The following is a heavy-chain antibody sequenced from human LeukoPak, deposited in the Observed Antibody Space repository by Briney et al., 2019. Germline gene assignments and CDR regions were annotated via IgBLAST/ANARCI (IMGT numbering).Heavy chain of an antibody. D-gene: IGHD3-10*01. J-gene: IGHJ4*02. Sequence: ASVKVSCKASGYTFTGYYMHWVRQAPGQGLEWMGWINPNSGGTTYAQKFQGRVTMTRDTSINTAYMDLSRLTSDDTAVYYCAPTSGTSYSYYFDFWGQGTLVTVSS. CDR1: GYTFTGYY. CDR2: INPNSGGT. CDR3: APTSGTSYSYYFDF. V-gene: IGHV1-2*02.